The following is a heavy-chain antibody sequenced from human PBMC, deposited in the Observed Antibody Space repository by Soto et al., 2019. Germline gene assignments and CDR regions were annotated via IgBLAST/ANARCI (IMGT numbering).Heavy chain of an antibody. CDR1: GFTFSNYW. CDR3: LRFWTDS. V-gene: IGHV3-7*03. J-gene: IGHJ4*02. CDR2: INEHGSEM. Sequence: GGSLRLSCAASGFTFSNYWINWVRQAPGEGLEWVANINEHGSEMHYVDSVKGRFTISRDNAKNSVYLQMNSLRAEDTAVYYCLRFWTDSWGQGSLVTVSS. D-gene: IGHD1-1*01.